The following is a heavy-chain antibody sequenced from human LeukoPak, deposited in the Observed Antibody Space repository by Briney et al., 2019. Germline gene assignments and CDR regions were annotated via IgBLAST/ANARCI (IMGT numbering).Heavy chain of an antibody. J-gene: IGHJ4*02. V-gene: IGHV1-18*01. Sequence: GASVKVSCKASGYTFTSYGISWVRQAPGQGLEWMGWTSAYNGNTNYAQKLQGRVTMTTDTSTSTAYMELRSLRSDDTAVYYCARDRPHYDSSGYYSYLYYFDYWGQGTLVTVSS. CDR1: GYTFTSYG. CDR2: TSAYNGNT. CDR3: ARDRPHYDSSGYYSYLYYFDY. D-gene: IGHD3-22*01.